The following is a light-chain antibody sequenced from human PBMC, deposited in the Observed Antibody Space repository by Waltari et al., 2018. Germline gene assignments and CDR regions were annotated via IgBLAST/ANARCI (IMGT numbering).Light chain of an antibody. Sequence: DIQMTQASSSLSASVGDRVNITCRASRSVSIYLNWYQQKPGKAPNLLIYATSALQTGGPARFSGSGSGTDFTLTITHLQPEDFGIYYCQQTYDTPLTFGAGTKV. CDR1: RSVSIY. J-gene: IGKJ4*01. V-gene: IGKV1-39*01. CDR3: QQTYDTPLT. CDR2: ATS.